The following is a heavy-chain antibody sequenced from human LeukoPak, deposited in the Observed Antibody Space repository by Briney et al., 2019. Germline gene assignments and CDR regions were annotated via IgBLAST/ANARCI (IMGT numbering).Heavy chain of an antibody. D-gene: IGHD3-10*01. J-gene: IGHJ4*02. CDR3: ASPLEKVVRGVPSI. V-gene: IGHV3-7*03. CDR1: GFTFSTSW. Sequence: GGSLRLSCAASGFTFSTSWMAWFRQHPAEGLEWVANIKEDGTAKSYVVSARGRFTISRDNAKNSLYLQMNSLRAEDTAVYYCASPLEKVVRGVPSIWGQGTLVTVSS. CDR2: IKEDGTAK.